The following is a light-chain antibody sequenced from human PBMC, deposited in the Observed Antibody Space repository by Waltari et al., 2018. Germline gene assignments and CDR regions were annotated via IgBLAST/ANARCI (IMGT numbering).Light chain of an antibody. Sequence: SYVLTQPPSVSVAPGKTARISCGGNNIGSKSVHWHQQKPGQAPVLVIYDDSDRPSGIPERFSGANSGNTATLTISRVEAGDEADYYCQVWDSSSDHPGVFGGGTKLTVL. CDR1: NIGSKS. J-gene: IGLJ3*02. CDR3: QVWDSSSDHPGV. CDR2: DDS. V-gene: IGLV3-21*04.